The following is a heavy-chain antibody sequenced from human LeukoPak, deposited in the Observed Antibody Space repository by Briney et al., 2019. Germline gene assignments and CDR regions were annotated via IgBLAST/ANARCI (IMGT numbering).Heavy chain of an antibody. V-gene: IGHV3-23*01. J-gene: IGHJ4*02. CDR1: GITFSDTC. CDR2: ISGSGGIT. D-gene: IGHD6-19*01. CDR3: AKKRVAVAGTHYFDY. Sequence: GGSLSLSCAASGITFSDTCMSWIRQAPGKGLDSISGISGSGGITYYADPVKGRFTISRDNSNNTLYLQMNSLRAEDTAVYYCAKKRVAVAGTHYFDYWGQGTLVTVSS.